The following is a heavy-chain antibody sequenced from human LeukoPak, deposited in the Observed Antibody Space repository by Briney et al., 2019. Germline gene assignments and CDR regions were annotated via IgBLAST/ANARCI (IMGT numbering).Heavy chain of an antibody. CDR2: IYPADSDT. J-gene: IGHJ3*02. CDR3: ARRGYCSGGDCFSNVFDI. Sequence: GESLKISCKGSGYSITDYWIAWVRQLPGKGLEWMGIIYPADSDTRYSPSSQGQVTISADKSISTAYLQWSSLKASDTAMYYCARRGYCSGGDCFSNVFDIWGQGTVVTVSS. V-gene: IGHV5-51*01. CDR1: GYSITDYW. D-gene: IGHD2-15*01.